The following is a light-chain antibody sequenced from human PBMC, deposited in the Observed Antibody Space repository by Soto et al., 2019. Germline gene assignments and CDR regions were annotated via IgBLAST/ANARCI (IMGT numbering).Light chain of an antibody. J-gene: IGKJ1*01. CDR2: GAS. CDR1: QSVSSSY. Sequence: EIVLTQSPGTLSLSPGERATLFCRASQSVSSSYLAWYQQKPGQAPRLLIYGASSTATGIPDRFSGSGSGTDFTLTISRLEPEDFAVYYCQQYGSSPWTFGQGTKVEIK. V-gene: IGKV3-20*01. CDR3: QQYGSSPWT.